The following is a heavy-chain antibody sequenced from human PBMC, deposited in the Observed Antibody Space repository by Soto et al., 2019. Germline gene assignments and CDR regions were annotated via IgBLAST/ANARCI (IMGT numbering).Heavy chain of an antibody. CDR3: ARGWVGYFDILTGPKTIHY. V-gene: IGHV3-33*01. CDR2: IWYDGSNK. D-gene: IGHD3-9*01. CDR1: GFTFSSYG. J-gene: IGHJ4*02. Sequence: GGSLRLSCAASGFTFSSYGMHWVRQAPGKGLEWVAVIWYDGSNKYYADSVKGRFTISRDNSKNTLYLQMNSLRAEDTAVYYCARGWVGYFDILTGPKTIHYCCQATLDTVSA.